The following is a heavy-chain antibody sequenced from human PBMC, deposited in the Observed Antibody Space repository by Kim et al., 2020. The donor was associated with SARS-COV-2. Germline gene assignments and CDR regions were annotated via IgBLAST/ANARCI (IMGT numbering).Heavy chain of an antibody. J-gene: IGHJ3*01. D-gene: IGHD1-26*01. CDR3: ARDLATSNDALDV. Sequence: YSNPSLRSRTSISVDTSKNQFSLRMTSVTAADTAVYFCARDLATSNDALDVWGQGTLVTVSP. V-gene: IGHV4-31*02.